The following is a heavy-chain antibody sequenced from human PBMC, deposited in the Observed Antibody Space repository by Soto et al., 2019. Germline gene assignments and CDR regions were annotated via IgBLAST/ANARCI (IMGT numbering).Heavy chain of an antibody. CDR1: GGSISSSSYF. CDR2: IYYSGNT. J-gene: IGHJ6*02. V-gene: IGHV4-39*01. CDR3: AQGDGVYYSLNV. Sequence: SETLSLTCTVSGGSISSSSYFWGWIRQPPGKGLELIGNIYYSGNTHYNPSLKSRVTIAVDTSKNQFSLNLYSVTAADTAVYYCAQGDGVYYSLNVWGQGTTVTVSS. D-gene: IGHD3-10*01.